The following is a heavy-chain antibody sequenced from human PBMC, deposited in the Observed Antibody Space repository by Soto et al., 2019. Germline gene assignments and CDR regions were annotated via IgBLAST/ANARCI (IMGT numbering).Heavy chain of an antibody. J-gene: IGHJ6*02. CDR2: FKIKTEGAAT. D-gene: IGHD3-3*01. CDR3: TAVLYDFWSGYPPRYYYGMDV. CDR1: GFTFSNAW. V-gene: IGHV3-15*01. Sequence: KTGGSRRLSGGAFGFTFSNAWMSWFGRSPGKGLGGFGRFKIKTEGAATDYAAPVKGRSTMSRADSKNTRNRQVYRLKTEATATYSCTAVLYDFWSGYPPRYYYGMDVWGQGTTVTVSS.